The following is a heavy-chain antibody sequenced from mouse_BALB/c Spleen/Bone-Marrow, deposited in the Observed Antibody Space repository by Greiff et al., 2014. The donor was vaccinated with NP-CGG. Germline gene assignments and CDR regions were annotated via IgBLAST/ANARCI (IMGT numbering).Heavy chain of an antibody. D-gene: IGHD2-2*01. Sequence: DLVKPGASVKLSCKASGYTFTNYWINWIKQRPGQGLEWIGRIAPGSGSTYYNEMFKGKTTLTVDTSSSTAYIQLSSLSSEDSDVYFCARERYGYDGWCCDVWGAGTTVTVSS. J-gene: IGHJ1*01. V-gene: IGHV1S41*01. CDR1: GYTFTNYW. CDR2: IAPGSGST. CDR3: ARERYGYDGWCCDV.